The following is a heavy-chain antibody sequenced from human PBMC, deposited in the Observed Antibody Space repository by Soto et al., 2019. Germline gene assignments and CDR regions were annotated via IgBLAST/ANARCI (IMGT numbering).Heavy chain of an antibody. V-gene: IGHV3-21*01. Sequence: EVQVVESGGGLVKPGGSLRLSCAASGFTFSSYSINWVRQAPGKGLEWVSSLSGSGSDIYYADSVKGRFTISRDNAKNSLYLQMNSMRAEDTAVYYCARAGAYDSIWGTYRADWFDQWGQGTLVTVSS. CDR3: ARAGAYDSIWGTYRADWFDQ. CDR2: LSGSGSDI. D-gene: IGHD3-16*02. CDR1: GFTFSSYS. J-gene: IGHJ5*02.